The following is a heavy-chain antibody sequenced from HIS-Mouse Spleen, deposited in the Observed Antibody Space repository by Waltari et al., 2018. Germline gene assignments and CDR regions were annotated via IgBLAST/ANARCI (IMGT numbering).Heavy chain of an antibody. CDR1: GYTFTGYY. D-gene: IGHD6-13*01. J-gene: IGHJ4*02. V-gene: IGHV1-2*02. Sequence: QVQLVQSGAEVKKPGASVKVSCKASGYTFTGYYMHWVRQAPGQGLEWMGWINPNSGGTNYAQEFQGRVTMTMDTSISTAYMELSRLRSDDTAVYYCARDNIRWQQLVDYWGQGTLVTVSS. CDR2: INPNSGGT. CDR3: ARDNIRWQQLVDY.